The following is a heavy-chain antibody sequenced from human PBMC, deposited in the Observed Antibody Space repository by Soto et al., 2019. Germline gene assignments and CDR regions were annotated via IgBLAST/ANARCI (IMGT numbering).Heavy chain of an antibody. CDR3: ARGPTVTTDY. Sequence: TSETLSLTCTVSGVSVSTDTYYWSWIRQPPGKGLEWIGYIFYSGSTYYNPSLKSRVTLSVDASKNQFSLNLSSVTAADTAVYYCARGPTVTTDYWGQGMLVTVSS. CDR1: GVSVSTDTYY. J-gene: IGHJ4*02. D-gene: IGHD4-17*01. CDR2: IFYSGST. V-gene: IGHV4-61*01.